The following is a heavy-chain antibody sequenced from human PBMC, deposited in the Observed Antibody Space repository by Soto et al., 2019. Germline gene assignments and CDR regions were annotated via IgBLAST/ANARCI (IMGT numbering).Heavy chain of an antibody. CDR1: CGSISSSNW. Sequence: PSETLSLTCAVSCGSISSSNWWSWVRQPPGKGLEWIGEIYHSGSTNYNPSLKSRVTISVDKSKNQFSLKLSSVTAADTAVYYCARTYYDFWSGYYGIDYWGQGTLVTVSS. D-gene: IGHD3-3*01. CDR3: ARTYYDFWSGYYGIDY. V-gene: IGHV4-4*02. J-gene: IGHJ4*02. CDR2: IYHSGST.